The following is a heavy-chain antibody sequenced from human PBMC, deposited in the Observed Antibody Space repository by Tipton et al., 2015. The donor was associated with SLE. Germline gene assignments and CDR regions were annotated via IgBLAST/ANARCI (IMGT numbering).Heavy chain of an antibody. CDR1: GGSISSGSYY. Sequence: TLSLTCTVSGGSISSGSYYWSWIRQPAGKGLEWIGRIYTSGSTNYNPSLKSRVTISVDTSKNQFSLKLSSVTAADTAVYYCAREGIAAAGTPPFDPWGQGTLVTVSS. D-gene: IGHD6-13*01. CDR2: IYTSGST. J-gene: IGHJ5*02. CDR3: AREGIAAAGTPPFDP. V-gene: IGHV4-61*02.